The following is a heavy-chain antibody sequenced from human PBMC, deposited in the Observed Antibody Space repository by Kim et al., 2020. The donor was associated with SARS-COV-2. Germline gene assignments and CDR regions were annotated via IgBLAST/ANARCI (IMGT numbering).Heavy chain of an antibody. CDR1: GYTFSNHW. CDR3: AKRQRSGSGSLDWFNP. V-gene: IGHV5-51*01. CDR2: IYSDDSDT. Sequence: GESLKISCQGSGYTFSNHWIGWVRQMPGKGLEWMGIIYSDDSDTRYNPSFEGQVTISADKSISTAYLQWSSLKASNTAMYYCAKRQRSGSGSLDWFNPWGQGTLVTVSS. D-gene: IGHD3-10*01. J-gene: IGHJ5*02.